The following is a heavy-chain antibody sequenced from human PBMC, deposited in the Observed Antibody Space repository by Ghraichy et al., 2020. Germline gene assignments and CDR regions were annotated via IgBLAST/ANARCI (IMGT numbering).Heavy chain of an antibody. CDR1: GGTFSSYA. V-gene: IGHV1-69*13. D-gene: IGHD4-17*01. CDR2: IIPIFGTA. Sequence: SVKVSCKASGGTFSSYAISWVRQAPGQGLEWMGGIIPIFGTANYAQKFQGRVTITADESTSTAYMELSSLRSEDTAVYYCARSQDYGDYWLYWGQGTLVTVSS. J-gene: IGHJ4*02. CDR3: ARSQDYGDYWLY.